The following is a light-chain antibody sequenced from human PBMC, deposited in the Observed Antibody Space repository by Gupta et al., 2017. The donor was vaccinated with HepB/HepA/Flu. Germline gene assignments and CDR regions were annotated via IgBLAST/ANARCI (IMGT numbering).Light chain of an antibody. CDR1: SSNIGMKT. V-gene: IGLV1-44*01. Sequence: QSVLTQPPSAPGTPGQRVPISCSGRSSNIGMKTVNSHKQHPGTAPKLLIFGNNQRTSGVPARFSDSKSGTSASLATDGLQAEDEADYYFAAGDASLNGSVFGGGTKLTVL. CDR3: AAGDASLNGSV. CDR2: GNN. J-gene: IGLJ2*01.